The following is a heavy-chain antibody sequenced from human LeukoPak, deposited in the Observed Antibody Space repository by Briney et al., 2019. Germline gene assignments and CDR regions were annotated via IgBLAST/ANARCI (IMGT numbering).Heavy chain of an antibody. D-gene: IGHD6-19*01. Sequence: PGGSLRLSCAASGFTFSSYGMNWVRQAPGKGLEWVSSISSSSSYIYYADSVKGRFTISRDNAKNSLYLQMNSLRAEDTAVYYCARDVSYSSGWVTFDYWGQGTLVTVSS. CDR3: ARDVSYSSGWVTFDY. V-gene: IGHV3-21*01. J-gene: IGHJ4*02. CDR2: ISSSSSYI. CDR1: GFTFSSYG.